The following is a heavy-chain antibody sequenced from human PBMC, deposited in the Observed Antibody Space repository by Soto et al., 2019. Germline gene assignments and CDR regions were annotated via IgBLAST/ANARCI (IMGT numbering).Heavy chain of an antibody. Sequence: QVQLVESGGGVVQPGKSLRLSCAASGFTFKTYGMHWVRQAPGKGLEWLAVIAFDGSNNYTADSVKGRFTISRDNSRNTLYLQMDSLSPQDTAMYYCATLSITSRPFDHWGQGTLVTVSS. J-gene: IGHJ4*02. CDR3: ATLSITSRPFDH. CDR1: GFTFKTYG. D-gene: IGHD6-6*01. CDR2: IAFDGSNN. V-gene: IGHV3-30*03.